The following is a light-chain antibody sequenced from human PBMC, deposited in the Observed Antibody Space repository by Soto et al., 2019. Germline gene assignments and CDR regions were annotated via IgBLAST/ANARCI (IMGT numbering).Light chain of an antibody. Sequence: DLQMTQASSALCAHVRQRLTNTGRASQSFSNWLGWYQQKPGKAPTLLIYDVSRLQTGVPSRFSGSGSGTEFTLTINSLQPEDFATYFCKQYDTYYTFGQGTKVDIK. CDR1: QSFSNW. J-gene: IGKJ2*01. V-gene: IGKV1-5*01. CDR2: DVS. CDR3: KQYDTYYT.